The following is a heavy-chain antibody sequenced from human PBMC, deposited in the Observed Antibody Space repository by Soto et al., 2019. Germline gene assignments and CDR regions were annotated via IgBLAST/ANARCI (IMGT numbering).Heavy chain of an antibody. D-gene: IGHD3-10*01. V-gene: IGHV6-1*01. CDR1: GDSVSSDITS. Sequence: SQTLSLTCAISGDSVSSDITSWNWIRQSPSRGLEWLGRTYYRSKWFHDYAASVKSRITINPDTSKNQFSLELNSMTPEDTAVYYCARGNALDVWGQGTVVPVSS. J-gene: IGHJ3*01. CDR3: ARGNALDV. CDR2: TYYRSKWFH.